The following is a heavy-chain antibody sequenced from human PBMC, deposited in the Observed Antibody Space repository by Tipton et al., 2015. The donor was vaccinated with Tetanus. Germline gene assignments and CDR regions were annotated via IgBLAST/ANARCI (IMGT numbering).Heavy chain of an antibody. J-gene: IGHJ6*03. CDR3: ARLTCSSPSCYYYYYYYVDV. V-gene: IGHV4-30-4*01. Sequence: TLSLTCSVSGDSIRSEDYYWGWIRQSPGKGLEWLGYIYYSGSTYNNPSLKSRVSIPLDASKNQFSRSMNSVTAADSATYYCARLTCSSPSCYYYYYYYVDVWGTGTAVAVSS. CDR1: GDSIRSEDYY. D-gene: IGHD2-2*01. CDR2: IYYSGST.